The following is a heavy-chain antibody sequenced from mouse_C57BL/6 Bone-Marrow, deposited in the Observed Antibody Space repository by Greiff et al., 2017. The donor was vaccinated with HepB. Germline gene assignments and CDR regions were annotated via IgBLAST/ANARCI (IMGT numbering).Heavy chain of an antibody. CDR3: ARRREGDYDD. J-gene: IGHJ2*01. CDR2: ISSGSSTI. CDR1: GFTFSDYG. V-gene: IGHV5-17*01. Sequence: DVKLVESGGGLVKPGGSLKLSCAASGFTFSDYGMHWVRQAPEKGLEWVAYISSGSSTIYYADTVKGRFTISRDNAKNTLFLQMTSLRSEDTAMYYCARRREGDYDDWGQGTTLTVSS.